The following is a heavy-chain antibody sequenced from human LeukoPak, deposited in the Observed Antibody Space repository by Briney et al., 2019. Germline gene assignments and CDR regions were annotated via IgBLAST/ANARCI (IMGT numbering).Heavy chain of an antibody. Sequence: MPGGSLRLSCAASGFTFSDEYMSWIRQAPGKGLEWVSYISNSGSYTNYADSVKGRFTISRDNAKNSLYLQMNSLRAEDTAVYYCARSRGAGPGAYFDYWGQGTLITVSS. D-gene: IGHD4/OR15-4a*01. V-gene: IGHV3-11*03. CDR2: ISNSGSYT. J-gene: IGHJ4*02. CDR3: ARSRGAGPGAYFDY. CDR1: GFTFSDEY.